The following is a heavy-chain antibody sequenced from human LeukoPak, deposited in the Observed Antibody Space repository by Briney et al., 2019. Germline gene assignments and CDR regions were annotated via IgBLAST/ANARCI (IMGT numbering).Heavy chain of an antibody. CDR2: ISGSGGST. V-gene: IGHV3-23*01. Sequence: GGSLRLSCAASGFTFSSYAMSWVRQAPGKGLEWVSAISGSGGSTYYADSAKGRFTISRDNSKNTLYLQMNSQRAEDTAVYYCAKDSLGSSSKNWFDPWGQGTLVTVSS. D-gene: IGHD6-13*01. J-gene: IGHJ5*02. CDR1: GFTFSSYA. CDR3: AKDSLGSSSKNWFDP.